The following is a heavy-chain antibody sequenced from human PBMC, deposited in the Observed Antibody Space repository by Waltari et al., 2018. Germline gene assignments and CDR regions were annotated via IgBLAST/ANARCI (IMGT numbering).Heavy chain of an antibody. CDR1: GLPFRPYV. Sequence: EVQLLESGGGLVQPGGSLRLSCGASGLPFRPYVMNWVRQAAGKGLEWVSSISDGGGIINYADSVKGRFTISRDNSKNTLYLQMNSLRADDTAVYYCARGSGVDSWGQGTLVTISS. D-gene: IGHD7-27*01. J-gene: IGHJ4*02. V-gene: IGHV3-23*01. CDR3: ARGSGVDS. CDR2: ISDGGGII.